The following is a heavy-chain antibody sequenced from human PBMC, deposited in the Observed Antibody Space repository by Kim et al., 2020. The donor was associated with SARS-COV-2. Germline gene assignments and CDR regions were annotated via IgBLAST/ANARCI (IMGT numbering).Heavy chain of an antibody. D-gene: IGHD3-10*01. Sequence: SETLSLTCTVSGGSISSGDYYWSWIRQPPGRGLEWIGYIYYSGNTYYNPSLRSPVTITLDTSKNQFSLTVSSVTAADTAVYYCARQTYFYDSGSFQSRTPEAFDIWGPGTMVPVSS. CDR3: ARQTYFYDSGSFQSRTPEAFDI. J-gene: IGHJ3*02. CDR2: IYYSGNT. CDR1: GGSISSGDYY. V-gene: IGHV4-30-4*01.